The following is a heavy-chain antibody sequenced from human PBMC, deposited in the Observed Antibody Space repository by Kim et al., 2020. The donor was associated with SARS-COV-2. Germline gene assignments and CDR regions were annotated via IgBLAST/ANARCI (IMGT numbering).Heavy chain of an antibody. D-gene: IGHD3-16*01. CDR2: VNSNGSST. CDR1: GFTFSSYW. J-gene: IGHJ4*02. Sequence: GGSLRLSCVASGFTFSSYWMHWVRQAPGKGLEWVSRVNSNGSSTSYADSVKGRFTITRDNAKNTLYLQMNSQSAEDTAAYYCASLSPGYLWNKFDYWGQG. V-gene: IGHV3-74*01. CDR3: ASLSPGYLWNKFDY.